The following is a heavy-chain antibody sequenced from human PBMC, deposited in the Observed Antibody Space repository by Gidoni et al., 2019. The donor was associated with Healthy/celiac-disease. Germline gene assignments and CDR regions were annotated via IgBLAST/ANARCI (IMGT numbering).Heavy chain of an antibody. V-gene: IGHV3-23*01. J-gene: IGHJ4*02. CDR1: GFTYDSYA. D-gene: IGHD1-26*01. Sequence: DVQLLESGGGLVQPGGSLRPSCEASGFTYDSYAMSWVRQAPGKGLEWVSAISGSGGSTYYADSVKGRFTISRDNSKNTLYLQMNSLRAEDTAVYYCAKEAESGSYMKTFDYWGQGTLVTVSS. CDR2: ISGSGGST. CDR3: AKEAESGSYMKTFDY.